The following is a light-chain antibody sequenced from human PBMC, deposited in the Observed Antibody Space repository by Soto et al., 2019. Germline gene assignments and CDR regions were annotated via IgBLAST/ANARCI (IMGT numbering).Light chain of an antibody. J-gene: IGLJ2*01. CDR1: NIGSES. V-gene: IGLV3-21*04. Sequence: SYELTQPPSVAVAPGETAKITCGGNNIGSESVHWYQQKPCQAPVLVIYYDNDRPSGIPERFSGSNSGNTATMTISGVEDGDEADHDCQVSVDSSDHPVFGGGTKVTVL. CDR3: QVSVDSSDHPV. CDR2: YDN.